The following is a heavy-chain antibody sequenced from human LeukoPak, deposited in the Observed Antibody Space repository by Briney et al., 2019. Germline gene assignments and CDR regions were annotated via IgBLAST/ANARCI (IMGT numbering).Heavy chain of an antibody. D-gene: IGHD2-2*01. CDR1: GGSFSGYY. CDR2: INHSGST. J-gene: IGHJ5*02. V-gene: IGHV4-34*01. CDR3: ARGGGGYCSSTSCRKFNWFDP. Sequence: SETLSLTCAVYGGSFSGYYWSWIRQPPGKGLGWIGEINHSGSTNYNPSLKSRVTISVDTSKNQLSLKLSSVTAADTAVYYCARGGGGYCSSTSCRKFNWFDPWGQGTLVTVSS.